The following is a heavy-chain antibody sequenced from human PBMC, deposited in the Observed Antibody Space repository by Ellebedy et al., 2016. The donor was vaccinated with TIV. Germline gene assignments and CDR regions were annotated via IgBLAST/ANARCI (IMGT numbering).Heavy chain of an antibody. CDR1: GFTFNNYN. J-gene: IGHJ4*02. Sequence: GGSLRLSCAASGFTFNNYNMIWVRQAPGKGLEWISYISSDAITTDYADSVKGRFTISRDNAKTSVYLQMNSLRAEDTAVYYCARDMGRWLQFLAYWGQGTLVTVPS. CDR3: ARDMGRWLQFLAY. V-gene: IGHV3-48*03. CDR2: ISSDAITT. D-gene: IGHD5-24*01.